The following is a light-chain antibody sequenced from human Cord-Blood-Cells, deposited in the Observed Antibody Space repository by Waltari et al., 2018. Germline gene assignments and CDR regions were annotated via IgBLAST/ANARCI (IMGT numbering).Light chain of an antibody. CDR3: QQYDKLRVGGT. J-gene: IGKJ4*01. Sequence: DIHLTHLPYSLSASVGARVSITFQASQDISNYLSWYQLKPGKAPQLLTYDASNLETGVPSRFSGSVSGTDFTFTICSLQPGDIATYDCQQYDKLRVGGTFGGGTKVEIK. V-gene: IGKV1-33*01. CDR1: QDISNY. CDR2: DAS.